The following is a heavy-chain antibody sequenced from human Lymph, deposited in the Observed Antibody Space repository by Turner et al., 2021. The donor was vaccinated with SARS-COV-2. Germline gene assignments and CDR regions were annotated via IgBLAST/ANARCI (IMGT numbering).Heavy chain of an antibody. Sequence: EVQLVESGGGVVQPGGCLRLYCAASGFTFDDYAMHWVRQAPVKGLEWVSLISGDGGSTYYADSVKGRFTISRDDSKNSLYLQINSLRTEDTALYYCAKEGLSGRRLQFVPYFAYWGQGTLVSVSS. D-gene: IGHD5-12*01. CDR3: AKEGLSGRRLQFVPYFAY. CDR2: ISGDGGST. V-gene: IGHV3-43*02. J-gene: IGHJ4*02. CDR1: GFTFDDYA.